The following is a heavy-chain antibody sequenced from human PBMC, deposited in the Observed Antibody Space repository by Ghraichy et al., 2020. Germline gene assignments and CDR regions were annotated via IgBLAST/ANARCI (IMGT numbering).Heavy chain of an antibody. J-gene: IGHJ4*02. CDR2: ISSSGSTI. Sequence: GGSLRLSCAASGFTFSDYYMSWIRQAPGKGLEWVSYISSSGSTIYYADSVKGRFTISRDNAKNSLYLQMNSLRAEDTAVYYCARSARLLTDYYFDYWGQGTLITVSS. CDR3: ARSARLLTDYYFDY. CDR1: GFTFSDYY. V-gene: IGHV3-11*01. D-gene: IGHD1-26*01.